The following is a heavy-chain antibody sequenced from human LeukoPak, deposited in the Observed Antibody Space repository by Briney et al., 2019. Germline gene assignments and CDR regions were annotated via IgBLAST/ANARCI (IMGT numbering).Heavy chain of an antibody. CDR2: ISSSGSTI. J-gene: IGHJ6*03. Sequence: GGSLRLSCAASGFTLTSYAMSWVRQAPGKGLEWVSYISSSGSTIYYADSVKGRFTISRDNAKNSLYLQMNSLRAEDTAVYYCAREGVYGGNHYYYYYMDVWGKGTTVTVSS. V-gene: IGHV3-48*04. CDR3: AREGVYGGNHYYYYYMDV. D-gene: IGHD4-23*01. CDR1: GFTLTSYA.